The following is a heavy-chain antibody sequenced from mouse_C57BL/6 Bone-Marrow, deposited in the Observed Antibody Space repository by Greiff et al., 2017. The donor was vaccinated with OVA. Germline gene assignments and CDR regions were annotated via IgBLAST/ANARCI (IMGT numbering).Heavy chain of an antibody. D-gene: IGHD1-1*01. CDR3: ARDDNYYGSSNWYFDV. J-gene: IGHJ1*03. CDR1: GYTFTEYT. CDR2: FYPGSGSI. V-gene: IGHV1-62-2*01. Sequence: QVQLKESGAELVKPGASVKLSCKASGYTFTEYTIHWVKQRPGQGLEWIGWFYPGSGSIKYNEKFKDKATLTADKSSSTVYMELSRLTSEDSAVYFGARDDNYYGSSNWYFDVWGTGTTVTVSS.